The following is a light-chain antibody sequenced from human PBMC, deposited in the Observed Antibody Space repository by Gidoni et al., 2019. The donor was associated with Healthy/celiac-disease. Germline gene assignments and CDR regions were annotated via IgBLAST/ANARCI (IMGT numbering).Light chain of an antibody. CDR3: QQYGSSPRT. CDR2: GAS. CDR1: QSVSSSY. V-gene: IGKV3-20*01. Sequence: EIVLTQSPGTLSLSPEERATLSCRASQSVSSSYLAWYQQKPGQAPRLLIYGASSRATGIPARFSGSGSGTDFTLTISRLEPEDFAVYYCQQYGSSPRTFGQGTKVEIK. J-gene: IGKJ1*01.